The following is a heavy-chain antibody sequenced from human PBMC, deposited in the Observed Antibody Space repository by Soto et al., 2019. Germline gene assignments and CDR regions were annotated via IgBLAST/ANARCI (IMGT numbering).Heavy chain of an antibody. V-gene: IGHV3-11*04. CDR1: GFNISDHD. CDR2: ISNIGSYL. J-gene: IGHJ5*02. CDR3: ERVAVPAAIHNWFDP. D-gene: IGHD2-2*01. Sequence: PVGSLRLSLAGSGFNISDHDMRWILQAPVKGLEWVSYISNIGSYLYYADSVKGRFSISRDNAKNSLYLRMNSLRGEDTAVYYCERVAVPAAIHNWFDPWGQGTLVTVPS.